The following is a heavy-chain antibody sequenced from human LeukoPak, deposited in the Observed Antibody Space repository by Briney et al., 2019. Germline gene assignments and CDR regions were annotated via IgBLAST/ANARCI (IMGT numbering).Heavy chain of an antibody. CDR3: ARGYGSGSAAFDY. CDR1: GDSINNYY. V-gene: IGHV4-4*07. J-gene: IGHJ4*02. D-gene: IGHD3-10*01. CDR2: IYSSGTT. Sequence: SETLSLTCTVSGDSINNYYWSWIRQSAGQGLEWIGRIYSSGTTNYKSSLKSRVTISVDTSKNQFSLKLSSVTAADTAVYYCARGYGSGSAAFDYWGQGTLVTVSS.